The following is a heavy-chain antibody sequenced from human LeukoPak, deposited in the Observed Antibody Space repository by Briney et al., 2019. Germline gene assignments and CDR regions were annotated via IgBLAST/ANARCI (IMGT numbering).Heavy chain of an antibody. CDR2: ISSSGSTI. Sequence: GGSLRLSCAASGFTFSDYYMSWIRQAPGKGLEWVSYISSSGSTIYYADSVKGRFTISRDNAKNSLYLQMNSLTAADTAVYYCARAPRRDMWIQLWLDWGQGTLVTVSS. J-gene: IGHJ4*02. V-gene: IGHV3-11*01. D-gene: IGHD5-18*01. CDR1: GFTFSDYY. CDR3: ARAPRRDMWIQLWLD.